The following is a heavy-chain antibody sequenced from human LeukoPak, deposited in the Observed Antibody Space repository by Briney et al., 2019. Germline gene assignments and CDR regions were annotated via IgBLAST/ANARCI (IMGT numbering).Heavy chain of an antibody. Sequence: PGGSLRLSCAASGFTFSSYGMSWVRQAPGKGLEWVSEISGSGGSRYYADSVKGRFTISRDNSKNTLYLQMNSLRAEDTAVYYCAKRDCSRTSCKLAHFDYWGQGTLVTVSS. J-gene: IGHJ4*02. CDR2: ISGSGGSR. V-gene: IGHV3-23*01. D-gene: IGHD2-2*01. CDR3: AKRDCSRTSCKLAHFDY. CDR1: GFTFSSYG.